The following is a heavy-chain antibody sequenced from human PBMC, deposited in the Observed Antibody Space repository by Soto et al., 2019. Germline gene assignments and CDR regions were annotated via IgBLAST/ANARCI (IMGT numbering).Heavy chain of an antibody. CDR1: GFTFTRYS. Sequence: LRLSCAASGFTFTRYSMNWVRQAPGKGLEWVSSISSTTNYIYYGDSMKGRFTISRDNAKNSLYLEMNSLRAEDTAVYYCARESEDLTSSFDYWGQGTLVTISS. CDR3: ARESEDLTSSFDY. J-gene: IGHJ4*02. CDR2: ISSTTNYI. V-gene: IGHV3-21*06.